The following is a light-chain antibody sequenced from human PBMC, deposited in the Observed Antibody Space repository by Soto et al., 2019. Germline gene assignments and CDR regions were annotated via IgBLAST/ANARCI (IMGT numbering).Light chain of an antibody. J-gene: IGLJ2*01. CDR1: SSDVGGYNY. CDR3: SSYAGSYTVI. Sequence: QSALTQPRSVSGSPGQSVTISCTGTSSDVGGYNYVSWYQQHPGTAPKPLIYDVSQRPSGVPDRFSGSKSGNTASLTISGLQAQDEADYYCSSYAGSYTVIFGGGTKLTVL. CDR2: DVS. V-gene: IGLV2-11*01.